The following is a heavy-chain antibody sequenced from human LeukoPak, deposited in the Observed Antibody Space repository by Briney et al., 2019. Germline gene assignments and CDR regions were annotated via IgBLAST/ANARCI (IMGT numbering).Heavy chain of an antibody. CDR1: GFTFSSYW. CDR2: IKDDGSAI. J-gene: IGHJ3*02. Sequence: GGSLRLSCGVSGFTFSSYWMSWVRQAPGKGLEWVANIKDDGSAIYYVDSVKGRFTISRDNAKNSLYLQMNSLRAEDTALYYCAKDMDYDILTGYYTGGGEDAFDIWGQGTMVTVSS. CDR3: AKDMDYDILTGYYTGGGEDAFDI. D-gene: IGHD3-9*01. V-gene: IGHV3-7*03.